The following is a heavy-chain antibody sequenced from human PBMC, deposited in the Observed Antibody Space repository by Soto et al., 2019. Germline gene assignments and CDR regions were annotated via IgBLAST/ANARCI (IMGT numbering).Heavy chain of an antibody. CDR3: AEARCSTTNGYVPDY. CDR2: ISGSGASP. J-gene: IGHJ4*02. Sequence: GGSLRLSCAASGFTFSTYTMSWVRRAPGKGLEWVSAISGSGASPSYADSVQGRFTISRDNPKRTLYLQMNNLRAEDTAVYYCAEARCSTTNGYVPDYCGQGTLVAVSS. CDR1: GFTFSTYT. V-gene: IGHV3-23*01. D-gene: IGHD2-2*01.